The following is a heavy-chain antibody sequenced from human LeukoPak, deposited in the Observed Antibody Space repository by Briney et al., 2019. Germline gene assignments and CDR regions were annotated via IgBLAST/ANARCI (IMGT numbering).Heavy chain of an antibody. CDR1: GFTFDDHG. CDR3: GYYYVRASHY. D-gene: IGHD3-22*01. CDR2: IKWDGGST. J-gene: IGHJ4*02. V-gene: IGHV3-20*04. Sequence: GGSLRLSCAASGFTFDDHGMSWVRQAPGTGLEWVSGIKWDGGSTGYEDTVKGRFTISRDNAKNSLYLQMNSLRAEDTAVYYCGYYYVRASHYWGQGTLVTVSS.